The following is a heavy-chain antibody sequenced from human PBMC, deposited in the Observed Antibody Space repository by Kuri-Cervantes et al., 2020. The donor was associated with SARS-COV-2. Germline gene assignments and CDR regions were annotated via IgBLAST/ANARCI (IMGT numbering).Heavy chain of an antibody. Sequence: GGSLRLSCTASGFACNSYNMKWVRQTPGKGLECVSSISGGSTYYADSRKGRFTISRDNSKNTLYLQMNSLRAEDTAVYYCARDRRYYDFWSGYGNTGDLYYYYYYMDVWGKGTTVTVSS. D-gene: IGHD3-3*01. CDR3: ARDRRYYDFWSGYGNTGDLYYYYYYMDV. CDR1: GFACNSYN. CDR2: ISGGST. J-gene: IGHJ6*03. V-gene: IGHV3-38-3*01.